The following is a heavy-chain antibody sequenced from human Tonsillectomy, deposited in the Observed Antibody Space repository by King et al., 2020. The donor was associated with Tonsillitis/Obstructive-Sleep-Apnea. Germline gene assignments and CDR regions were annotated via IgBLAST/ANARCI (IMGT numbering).Heavy chain of an antibody. CDR2: IKEDGSEK. CDR1: GFTLNHYW. CDR3: ARDLSVVVAAIWYDVHDI. D-gene: IGHD2-21*02. Sequence: VQLVESGGGLVQPGGSLRLSCVASGFTLNHYWMTGVRQAPGKGLEWVANIKEDGSEKNYVDSVKGRFTVSRDNARNSLYLQMSSLRAEDTAVYYCARDLSVVVAAIWYDVHDIWGQGTMVTVSP. V-gene: IGHV3-7*01. J-gene: IGHJ3*02.